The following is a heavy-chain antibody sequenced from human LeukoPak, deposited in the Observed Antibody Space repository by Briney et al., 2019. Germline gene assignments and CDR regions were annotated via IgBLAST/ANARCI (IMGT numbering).Heavy chain of an antibody. V-gene: IGHV3-30*18. Sequence: GRSLRLSCAASGFTFRSYGMHWVRQAPGKGLEWVAVISYDGSNKYYADSVKGRFTISRDNSKNTLYLQMNSLRAEDTAVYYCAKDGRDYGDYVDYWGQGTLVTVSS. J-gene: IGHJ4*02. D-gene: IGHD4-17*01. CDR1: GFTFRSYG. CDR3: AKDGRDYGDYVDY. CDR2: ISYDGSNK.